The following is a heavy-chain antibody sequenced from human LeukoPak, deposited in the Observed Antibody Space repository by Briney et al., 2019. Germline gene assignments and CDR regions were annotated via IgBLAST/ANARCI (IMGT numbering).Heavy chain of an antibody. CDR1: GGSISSSSYY. CDR2: IYHSGST. D-gene: IGHD2-8*01. V-gene: IGHV4-39*01. CDR3: TRHQWWLAPRNFDY. J-gene: IGHJ4*02. Sequence: SETLSLTCTVSGGSISSSSYYWGWIRQPPGKGLEWIGSIYHSGSTYYNPSLKSRVTISVDTYKNQFSLKLSSVTAADMAVYYCTRHQWWLAPRNFDYWGQGTLVTVSS.